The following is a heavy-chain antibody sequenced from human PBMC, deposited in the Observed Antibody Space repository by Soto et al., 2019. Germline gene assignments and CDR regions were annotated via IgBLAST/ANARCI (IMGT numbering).Heavy chain of an antibody. CDR2: INAGNGNT. CDR3: IKGGGYYLLFDI. CDR1: GYTFTSYA. Sequence: QVQLVQSRAEVKKPGASVKVSCKASGYTFTSYAMHWVRQAPGQRLEWMGWINAGNGNTKYSQKFQGRVTITRDTSASTAYMELSSLRSEDTAVYYCIKGGGYYLLFDIWGQGTMVTVSS. V-gene: IGHV1-3*01. J-gene: IGHJ3*02. D-gene: IGHD3-22*01.